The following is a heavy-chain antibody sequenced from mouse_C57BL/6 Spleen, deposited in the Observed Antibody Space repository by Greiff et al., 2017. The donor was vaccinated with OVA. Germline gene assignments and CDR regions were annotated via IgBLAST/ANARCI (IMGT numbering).Heavy chain of an antibody. J-gene: IGHJ2*01. Sequence: QLQQPGAELVMPGASVKLSCKASGYTFTSYWMHWVKQRPGQGLEWIGEIDPSDSYTNYNQKFKGKSTLTVDKSSSTAYMQLSSLTSEDSAVYYCARLGDGYPFDYWGQGTTLTVSS. CDR3: ARLGDGYPFDY. D-gene: IGHD2-3*01. CDR2: IDPSDSYT. CDR1: GYTFTSYW. V-gene: IGHV1-69*01.